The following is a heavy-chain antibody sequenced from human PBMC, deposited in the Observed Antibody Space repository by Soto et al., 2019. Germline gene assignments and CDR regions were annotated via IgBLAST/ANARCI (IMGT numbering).Heavy chain of an antibody. D-gene: IGHD3-22*01. CDR2: ISGSGGST. J-gene: IGHJ4*02. CDR3: AKAVDYYYDISGYFDY. V-gene: IGHV3-23*01. Sequence: GGSLRLSCAASGFTFSSYAMSWVRQAPGKGLEWVSAISGSGGSTYYADSVKGRFTISRDNSKNTLYLQMNSLRAEDTAVYYCAKAVDYYYDISGYFDYWGQGTLVTVTS. CDR1: GFTFSSYA.